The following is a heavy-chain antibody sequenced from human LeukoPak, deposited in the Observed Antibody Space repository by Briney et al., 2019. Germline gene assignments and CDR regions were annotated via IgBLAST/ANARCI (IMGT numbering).Heavy chain of an antibody. V-gene: IGHV3-23*01. CDR2: ISDSGGST. CDR3: AKDLSRAVAADWFDP. CDR1: GFTFSNYD. D-gene: IGHD6-19*01. J-gene: IGHJ5*02. Sequence: GGSLRLSCAASGFTFSNYDMSWVRQAPGKGLEWVSSISDSGGSTYYADSVKGRFTISRDSSKNTLYLQMTNLRAADTAVYYCAKDLSRAVAADWFDPWDQGSLVTVSS.